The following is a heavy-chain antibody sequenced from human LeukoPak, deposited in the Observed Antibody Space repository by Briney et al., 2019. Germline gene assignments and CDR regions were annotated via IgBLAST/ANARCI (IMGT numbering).Heavy chain of an antibody. Sequence: ASVKVSCKASGYTFTSYGISWVRQAPGQGLEWMGWISAYNGNTNYAQKLQGRVTITTDESTSTAYMELSSLRSEDTAVYYCAGSYSSTYMDVWGKGTTVTVPS. J-gene: IGHJ6*03. V-gene: IGHV1-18*01. D-gene: IGHD2-2*01. CDR1: GYTFTSYG. CDR3: AGSYSSTYMDV. CDR2: ISAYNGNT.